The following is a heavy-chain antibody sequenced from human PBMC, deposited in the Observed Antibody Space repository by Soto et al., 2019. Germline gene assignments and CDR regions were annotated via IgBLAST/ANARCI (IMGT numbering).Heavy chain of an antibody. Sequence: QVQLQESGPGLVKPSGTLSLTCAVSGDSVSSPYYWCWVRQPPGKGLEWIGEVFHTGTTSYNPSLRSRVTISMDKSNNQFSLDLRSGTAADTAVYYCARSAGWYAVHSWGPGTLVIVSS. CDR2: VFHTGTT. V-gene: IGHV4-4*02. CDR1: GDSVSSPYY. CDR3: ARSAGWYAVHS. J-gene: IGHJ4*02. D-gene: IGHD6-19*01.